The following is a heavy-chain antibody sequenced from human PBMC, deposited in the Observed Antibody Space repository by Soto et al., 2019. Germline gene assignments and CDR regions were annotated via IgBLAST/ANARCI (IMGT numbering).Heavy chain of an antibody. D-gene: IGHD3-3*01. CDR2: MNPNSGNT. CDR3: ARGRKLLRFLEWLLYQDDAFDI. V-gene: IGHV1-8*01. Sequence: ASVTVSCKASGYTFTSYDINWVRQATGQGLEWMGWMNPNSGNTGYAQKFQGRVTMTRNTSISTAYMELSSLRSEDTAVYYCARGRKLLRFLEWLLYQDDAFDIWGQGTMVTVSS. CDR1: GYTFTSYD. J-gene: IGHJ3*02.